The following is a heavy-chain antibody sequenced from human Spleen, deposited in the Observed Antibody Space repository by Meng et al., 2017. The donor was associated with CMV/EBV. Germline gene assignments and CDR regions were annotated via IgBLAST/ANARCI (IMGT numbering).Heavy chain of an antibody. CDR3: AKDGEQLDFDY. CDR2: ISSDGRST. CDR1: GFTFRSYG. J-gene: IGHJ4*02. V-gene: IGHV3-23*01. D-gene: IGHD6-6*01. Sequence: GGSLRLSCAASGFTFRSYGMHWVRQAPGKGLEWVSTISSDGRSTYYADSVKGRFTISRDNSKNMLSLQMNGLRADDTAVYYCAKDGEQLDFDYWGQGTLVTVSS.